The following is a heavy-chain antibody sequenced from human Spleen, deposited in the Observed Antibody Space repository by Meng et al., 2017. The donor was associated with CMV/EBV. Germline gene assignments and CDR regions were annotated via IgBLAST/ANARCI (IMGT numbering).Heavy chain of an antibody. CDR2: ISWNSGSI. V-gene: IGHV3-9*03. J-gene: IGHJ4*02. Sequence: GGSLRLSCAASGFTFDDYAMHWVRQRPGKGLEWVSGISWNSGSIGYADSVKGRVTISRDNAKNSLYLQMNSLRAEDMALYYCAKGGVYCSSTSCSPGDDYFDYWGQGTLVTVSS. CDR3: AKGGVYCSSTSCSPGDDYFDY. CDR1: GFTFDDYA. D-gene: IGHD2-2*01.